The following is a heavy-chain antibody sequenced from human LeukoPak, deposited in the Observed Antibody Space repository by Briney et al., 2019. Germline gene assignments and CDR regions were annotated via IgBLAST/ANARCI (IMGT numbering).Heavy chain of an antibody. J-gene: IGHJ4*02. V-gene: IGHV3-11*01. CDR2: ISSSGSTI. CDR1: GFTFSDYY. Sequence: GGSLRLSCAASGFTFSDYYMSWIRQAPGKGLEWVSYISSSGSTIYYADSVKGRFTISRDNAKNSLYLQMSSLRAEDTAVYYCAISRVGATTPLGYWGQGTLVTVSS. D-gene: IGHD1-26*01. CDR3: AISRVGATTPLGY.